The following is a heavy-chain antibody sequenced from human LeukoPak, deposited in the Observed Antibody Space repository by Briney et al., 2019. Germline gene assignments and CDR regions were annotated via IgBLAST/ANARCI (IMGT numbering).Heavy chain of an antibody. D-gene: IGHD5-24*01. J-gene: IGHJ4*02. V-gene: IGHV3-21*01. CDR2: ISSSSSYI. CDR3: ARVMATMDYDY. Sequence: GGSLRLSCAASGLTFSSYSMNWVRQAPGKGLEWVSSISSSSSYIYYADSVKGRFTISRDNAKNSLYLQMNSLRAEDTAVYYCARVMATMDYDYWGQGTLVTVSS. CDR1: GLTFSSYS.